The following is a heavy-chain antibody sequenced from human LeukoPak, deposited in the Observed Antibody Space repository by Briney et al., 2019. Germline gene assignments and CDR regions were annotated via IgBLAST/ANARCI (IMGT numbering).Heavy chain of an antibody. J-gene: IGHJ4*02. V-gene: IGHV4-34*01. CDR2: INHSGSN. Sequence: PSETLSLTCAVYGVTFSGYYWSWIRQPPGKGLEWIGEINHSGSNNYNPSLKSRVTISVDTSKHQFSLKLSSVTAADTAVYYCARGVAVAGKHFDYWGQGTLVTVSS. CDR1: GVTFSGYY. CDR3: ARGVAVAGKHFDY. D-gene: IGHD6-19*01.